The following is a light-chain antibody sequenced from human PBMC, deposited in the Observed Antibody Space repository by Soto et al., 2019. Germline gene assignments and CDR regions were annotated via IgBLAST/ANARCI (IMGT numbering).Light chain of an antibody. V-gene: IGKV3-15*01. CDR1: QILSSN. CDR3: QQYNNLPPIP. J-gene: IGKJ5*01. CDR2: GAV. Sequence: DKLMTQSPATVSVSHGERVTLSCRASQILSSNLAWYQQKPGQAPRLLIYGAVTRATGVPARFSGSESGTEFTLTISSLQSEDFAVYYCQQYNNLPPIPSGQVGRLEIK.